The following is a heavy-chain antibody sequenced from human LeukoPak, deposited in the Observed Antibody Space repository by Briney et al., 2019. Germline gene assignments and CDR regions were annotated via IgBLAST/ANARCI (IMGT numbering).Heavy chain of an antibody. CDR3: AKDLVATIYAFDI. Sequence: GGSLRLSCAASGFTFSSYAMSWVRQAPGKGLAWVSAISGSGGSTYYADSVKGRSTISRDNSKNTLYLQMNSLRAEDTAVYYCAKDLVATIYAFDIWGQGTMVTVSS. V-gene: IGHV3-23*01. J-gene: IGHJ3*02. D-gene: IGHD5-12*01. CDR2: ISGSGGST. CDR1: GFTFSSYA.